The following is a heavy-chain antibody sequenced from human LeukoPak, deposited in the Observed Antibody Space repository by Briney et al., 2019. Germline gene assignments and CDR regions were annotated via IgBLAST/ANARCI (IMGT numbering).Heavy chain of an antibody. Sequence: GGSLRLSCAASGFTFSTYSMNWVRQAPGKGLEWVSSISSSSSYIYYADSVKGRFTISRDNSKNTLYLQMNSLRAEDTAVYYCVRDDDRPDNGLDYWGQGTLVTVSS. V-gene: IGHV3-21*01. J-gene: IGHJ4*02. CDR3: VRDDDRPDNGLDY. D-gene: IGHD3-22*01. CDR1: GFTFSTYS. CDR2: ISSSSSYI.